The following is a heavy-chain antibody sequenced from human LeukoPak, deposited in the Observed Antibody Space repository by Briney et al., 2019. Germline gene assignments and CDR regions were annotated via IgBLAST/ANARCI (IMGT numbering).Heavy chain of an antibody. CDR1: GYTFTSYY. CDR3: ARVGGEGYFDY. V-gene: IGHV1-46*01. CDR2: INPSGGST. J-gene: IGHJ4*02. Sequence: ASVKVSCKASGYTFTSYYMHWVRQAPGQGLEWMGIINPSGGSTSYAQKFQGRVTMTRDTSTSTVYMELSSLRSEYTAVYYCARVGGEGYFDYWGQGTLVTVSS. D-gene: IGHD3-16*01.